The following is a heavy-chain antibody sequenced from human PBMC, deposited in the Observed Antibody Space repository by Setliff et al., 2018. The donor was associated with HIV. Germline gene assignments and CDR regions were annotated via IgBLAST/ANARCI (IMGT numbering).Heavy chain of an antibody. CDR1: GYTFTTYG. D-gene: IGHD3-10*01. CDR2: INSYNGNT. CDR3: SRSGVPPYYYYGMDV. Sequence: ASVKVSCKASGYTFTTYGVNWVRRAPGQGLEWMGWINSYNGNTKFAQKFQGRVTMATDTSTTTAFMELRSLKADDTGIYYCSRSGVPPYYYYGMDVWGQGTTGTAP. V-gene: IGHV1-18*04. J-gene: IGHJ6*02.